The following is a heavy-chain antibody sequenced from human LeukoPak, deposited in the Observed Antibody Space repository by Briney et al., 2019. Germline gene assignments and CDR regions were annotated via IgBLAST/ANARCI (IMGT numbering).Heavy chain of an antibody. Sequence: PSETLSLTCTVSGGSISSYYWNWIRQPAGKGLEWIGRIHTSGSTNYNPSLKSRVTMSVDTSKNQFSLKLSSVTAADTAVYYCARDSGTTGEVKFDPWGQGTLVIVSS. J-gene: IGHJ5*02. CDR3: ARDSGTTGEVKFDP. CDR1: GGSISSYY. V-gene: IGHV4-4*07. CDR2: IHTSGST. D-gene: IGHD3-10*01.